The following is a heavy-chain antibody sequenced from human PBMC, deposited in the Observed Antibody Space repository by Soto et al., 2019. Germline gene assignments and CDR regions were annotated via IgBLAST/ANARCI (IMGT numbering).Heavy chain of an antibody. V-gene: IGHV5-10-1*01. Sequence: PGESLKISCTGFGYTFTTFWISWVRQMPGKGLEWMGRIDPGDTYATYSPAFQGHVTISADKATSTAYLQWSSLKASDTAMYFCARIYCTTTTCDSWFEPWGQGTLVTVLL. CDR1: GYTFTTFW. D-gene: IGHD2-2*01. CDR2: IDPGDTYA. CDR3: ARIYCTTTTCDSWFEP. J-gene: IGHJ5*02.